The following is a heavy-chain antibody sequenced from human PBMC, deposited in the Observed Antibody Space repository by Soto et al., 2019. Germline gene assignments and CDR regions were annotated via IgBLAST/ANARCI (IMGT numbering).Heavy chain of an antibody. V-gene: IGHV4-39*01. Sequence: SETLSLTCTVSGGSISSSSYYWGWIRQPPGKGLEWIGSIYYSGSTYYNPSLKIRVTISVDTSKNQFSLKLSSVTAADTAVYYCARRGNLQRIFDYWGQGTLVTVSS. CDR3: ARRGNLQRIFDY. CDR1: GGSISSSSYY. J-gene: IGHJ4*02. D-gene: IGHD1-1*01. CDR2: IYYSGST.